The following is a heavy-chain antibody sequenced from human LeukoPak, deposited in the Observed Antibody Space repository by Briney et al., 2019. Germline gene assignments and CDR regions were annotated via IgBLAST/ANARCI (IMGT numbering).Heavy chain of an antibody. CDR1: GFTFSSYG. V-gene: IGHV3-21*01. D-gene: IGHD2-2*01. Sequence: GRSLRLSCAASGFTFSSYGMHWVRQAPGKGLEWVSSISSSSSYIYYADSVKGRFTIPRDNAKNSLYLQMNSLRAEDTAVYYCARVSSSTSYLYQNWFDPWGQGTLVTVSS. CDR3: ARVSSSTSYLYQNWFDP. J-gene: IGHJ5*02. CDR2: ISSSSSYI.